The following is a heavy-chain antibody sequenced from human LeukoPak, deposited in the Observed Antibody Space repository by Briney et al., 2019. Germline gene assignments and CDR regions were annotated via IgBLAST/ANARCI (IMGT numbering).Heavy chain of an antibody. CDR2: INAGNGNA. Sequence: ASVKVSCKASGYTFTDYGMHWVRQAPGQRLEWMAWINAGNGNAKYSQKFQGRVTITRDTSASTAYMELSSLRSEDRAVYYCARVPLHDRNDYYYPHWGQGTVVTVSS. V-gene: IGHV1-3*01. D-gene: IGHD3-22*01. CDR1: GYTFTDYG. J-gene: IGHJ1*01. CDR3: ARVPLHDRNDYYYPH.